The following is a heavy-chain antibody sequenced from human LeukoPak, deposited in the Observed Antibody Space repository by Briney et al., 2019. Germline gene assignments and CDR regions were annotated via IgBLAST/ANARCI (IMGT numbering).Heavy chain of an antibody. Sequence: SETLSLTCTVSGGSISSYYWSWIRQPPGKGLEWIGYIYYSGSTNHNPSLKSRVTISVDTSKNQFSLKLSSVTAADTAVYYCARVYGTYDSSGYSLLVDYWGQGTLVTVSS. D-gene: IGHD3-22*01. CDR3: ARVYGTYDSSGYSLLVDY. CDR1: GGSISSYY. J-gene: IGHJ4*02. CDR2: IYYSGST. V-gene: IGHV4-59*01.